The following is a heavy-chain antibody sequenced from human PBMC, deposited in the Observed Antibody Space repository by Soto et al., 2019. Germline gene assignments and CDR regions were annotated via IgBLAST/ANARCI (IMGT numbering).Heavy chain of an antibody. Sequence: QVQLVESGGGVVQPGRSLRLSCAASGFTFSSSAMHWVRQAPGKGLEWVAVMSYDETIKYYSESVKGRFTISRDNSKNTLYLEMNSLRDEDTALYYCARDSSRLSLYGMDVWGQGTTVTVSS. CDR3: ARDSSRLSLYGMDV. V-gene: IGHV3-33*01. CDR2: MSYDETIK. J-gene: IGHJ6*02. D-gene: IGHD6-6*01. CDR1: GFTFSSSA.